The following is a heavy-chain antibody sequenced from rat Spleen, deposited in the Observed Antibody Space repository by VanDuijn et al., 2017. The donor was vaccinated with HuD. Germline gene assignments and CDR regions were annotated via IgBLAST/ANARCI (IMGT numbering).Heavy chain of an antibody. CDR2: IWGDGST. CDR1: GFSLISNS. J-gene: IGHJ2*01. CDR3: ARADIGAIYTDGI. D-gene: IGHD1-2*01. V-gene: IGHV2-1*01. Sequence: QVQLKESGPGLVQPSQTLSLTCTVSGFSLISNSVHWVRQPPGKGLEWIGGIWGDGSTDYNSALKSRLSISRDTSKSQVYLKMNSLQTEDTATYYCARADIGAIYTDGIWGQGVMVTVSS.